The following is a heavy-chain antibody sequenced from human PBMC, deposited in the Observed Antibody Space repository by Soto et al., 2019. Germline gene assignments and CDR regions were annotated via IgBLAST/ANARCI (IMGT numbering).Heavy chain of an antibody. CDR1: GFTFSSYG. CDR3: AKDLGYSGYDFFGMDV. CDR2: ISYDGSNK. V-gene: IGHV3-30*18. D-gene: IGHD5-12*01. J-gene: IGHJ6*02. Sequence: PGGSLRLSCAASGFTFSSYGMHWVRQAPGKGLEWVAVISYDGSNKYYADSVKGRFTISRDNSKNTLYLQMNSLRAEDTAVYYCAKDLGYSGYDFFGMDVWGQGTTVTVSS.